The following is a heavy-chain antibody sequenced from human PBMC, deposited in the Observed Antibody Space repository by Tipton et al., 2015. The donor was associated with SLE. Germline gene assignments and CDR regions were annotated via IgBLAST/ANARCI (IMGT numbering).Heavy chain of an antibody. CDR1: GFTFSSYG. V-gene: IGHV3-30*18. CDR2: ISYDGSNK. J-gene: IGHJ4*02. D-gene: IGHD6-19*01. CDR3: AKRAVAGD. Sequence: SLRLSCAASGFTFSSYGMHWVRQAPGKGLEWVAVISYDGSNKYYADSVKGRFTISRDNSKNTLYLQMNSLRAEDTAVYYCAKRAVAGDWGQGTLVTVSS.